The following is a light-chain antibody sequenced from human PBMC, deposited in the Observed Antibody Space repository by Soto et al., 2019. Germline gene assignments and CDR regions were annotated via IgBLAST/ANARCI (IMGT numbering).Light chain of an antibody. CDR1: QSLNNY. CDR3: QQYYRSSIT. Sequence: DIQMTQSPSTLSASVGDRVTITCRASQSLNNYLSWYQQKPGKAPKLLIYDASTLERGVPSRFSGTGSGTESTLTISSLQPDDFAAYYCQQYYRSSITFGQGTKV. V-gene: IGKV1-5*01. J-gene: IGKJ1*01. CDR2: DAS.